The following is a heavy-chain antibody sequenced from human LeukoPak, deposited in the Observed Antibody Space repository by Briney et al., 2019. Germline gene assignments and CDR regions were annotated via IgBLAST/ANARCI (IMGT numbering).Heavy chain of an antibody. CDR1: GFTFSSYS. CDR3: ARDYYDSSGYYSGNWFDP. CDR2: ISSSSSYI. J-gene: IGHJ5*02. D-gene: IGHD3-22*01. V-gene: IGHV3-21*01. Sequence: GGSLRLSCAASGFTFSSYSMNWVRQAPGKGLEWVSSISSSSSYIYYADSLKGRFTISRDNAKNSLYLQMNSLRAKDTAVYYCARDYYDSSGYYSGNWFDPWGQGTLVTVSS.